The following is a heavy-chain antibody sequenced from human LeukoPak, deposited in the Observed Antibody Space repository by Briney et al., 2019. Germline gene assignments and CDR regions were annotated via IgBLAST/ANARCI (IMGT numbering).Heavy chain of an antibody. CDR3: ARQLTAYDGGY. Sequence: GGSLRLSCAASRFTFDSYGMNWVRQAPGKGLEWVSYISSSSSTIYYADSVKGRFTISRDNAKNSLYLQMNSLRADDTAVYYCARQLTAYDGGYWGQGTLDTVSS. D-gene: IGHD1-14*01. J-gene: IGHJ4*02. CDR2: ISSSSSTI. CDR1: RFTFDSYG. V-gene: IGHV3-48*01.